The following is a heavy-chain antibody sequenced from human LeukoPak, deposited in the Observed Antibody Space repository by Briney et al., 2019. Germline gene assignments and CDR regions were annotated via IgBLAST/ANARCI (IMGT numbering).Heavy chain of an antibody. J-gene: IGHJ4*02. V-gene: IGHV3-53*01. CDR1: GFTVSSNY. CDR3: ARSRNNWNTWLDY. CDR2: IYSGGST. Sequence: GGSLRLSCAASGFTVSSNYMSWVRQAPGKGLEWVSVIYSGGSTYYADSVKGRFTISRDNSKNTLYLQMNSLRAEDTAVYYCARSRNNWNTWLDYWGQGTLVTVSS. D-gene: IGHD1/OR15-1a*01.